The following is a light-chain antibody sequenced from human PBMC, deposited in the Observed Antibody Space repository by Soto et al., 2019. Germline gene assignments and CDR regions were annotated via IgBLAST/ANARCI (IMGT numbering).Light chain of an antibody. CDR1: QSISSSC. V-gene: IGKV3-20*01. CDR3: QQYGSSPLT. Sequence: EVVLTQSPGTLSLSPGERATLSCRASQSISSSCLAWYRQKPGQAPRLLIYGASSRATGIPDRFSGSGSGTDFTLTISRLEPEDFALYYCQQYGSSPLTFGGGTKVEIK. J-gene: IGKJ4*01. CDR2: GAS.